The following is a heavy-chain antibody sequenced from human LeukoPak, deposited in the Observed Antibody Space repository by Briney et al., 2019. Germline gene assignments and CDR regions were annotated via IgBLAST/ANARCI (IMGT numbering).Heavy chain of an antibody. J-gene: IGHJ5*02. CDR1: GFTLSSYA. CDR3: AREVVLTNWFDP. CDR2: ISYDGSNK. V-gene: IGHV3-30*04. D-gene: IGHD2-15*01. Sequence: GGSLRLSCVVSGFTLSSYAMSWVRQAPGKGLEWVAVISYDGSNKYYADSVKGRFTISRDNSKNTLYLQMNSLRAEDTAVYYCAREVVLTNWFDPWGQGTLVTVSS.